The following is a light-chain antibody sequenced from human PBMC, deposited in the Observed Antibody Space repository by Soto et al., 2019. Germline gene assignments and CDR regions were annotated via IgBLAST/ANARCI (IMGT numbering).Light chain of an antibody. V-gene: IGKV3-15*01. CDR3: QQYNNWHPWT. CDR2: GAS. J-gene: IGKJ1*01. Sequence: EIVMTQSPATLSVSPGERATLSCRASQSVSSNLAWYQQKPGQDPRLLIYGASTRATGIPARFSGSGSGTEFTLTISSLQSEDFAVYYCQQYNNWHPWTFGQGNKVEIK. CDR1: QSVSSN.